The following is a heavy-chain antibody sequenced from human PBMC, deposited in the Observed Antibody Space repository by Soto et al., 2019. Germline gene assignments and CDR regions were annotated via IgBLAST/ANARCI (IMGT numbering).Heavy chain of an antibody. CDR1: GYTFTSYD. Sequence: QVQLVQSGAEVKKPGASVKVSCKASGYTFTSYDINWVRQATGQGLEWMGWMNPNSGNTGYAQKFQGRVTMTRNTSISTYYKEMSSLRSEDTVVYYCARERSAAGTGWFDPWGQGTLVTVSS. CDR3: ARERSAAGTGWFDP. D-gene: IGHD6-13*01. J-gene: IGHJ5*02. CDR2: MNPNSGNT. V-gene: IGHV1-8*01.